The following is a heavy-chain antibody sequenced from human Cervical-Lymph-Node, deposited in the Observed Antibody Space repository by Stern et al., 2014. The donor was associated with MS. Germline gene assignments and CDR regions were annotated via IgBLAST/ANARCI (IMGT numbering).Heavy chain of an antibody. CDR1: GFSLSTSGMC. J-gene: IGHJ6*02. V-gene: IGHV2-70*01. CDR2: LDWDDDK. D-gene: IGHD6-19*01. Sequence: QITLKESGPALVKPTQTLTLTCTFSGFSLSTSGMCVSWIRQPPGQDLEWLAILDWDDDKYYSTSLKTRLTISKDTSKNQVVLTMTNMDPVDTATYYCARMVYSSGPYYYGMDVWGQGTTVTVSS. CDR3: ARMVYSSGPYYYGMDV.